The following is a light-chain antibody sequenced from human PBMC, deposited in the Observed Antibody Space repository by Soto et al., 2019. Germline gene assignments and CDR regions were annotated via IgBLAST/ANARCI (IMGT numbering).Light chain of an antibody. V-gene: IGKV3-20*01. CDR1: QSVDSTY. Sequence: EIMLTQSPGTLSLSPGERATLSCRASQSVDSTYLAWYQQKPGQAPRLLIFGASSRATGIPDRFSGSGSGTDFTLTISRLEPEDFAVYYCQQYGTSPRTFGQRSKVDI. J-gene: IGKJ1*01. CDR3: QQYGTSPRT. CDR2: GAS.